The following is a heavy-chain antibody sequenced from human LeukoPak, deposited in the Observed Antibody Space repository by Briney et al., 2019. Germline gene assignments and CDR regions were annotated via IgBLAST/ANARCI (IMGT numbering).Heavy chain of an antibody. CDR3: ARGYDSWDS. J-gene: IGHJ4*02. CDR2: INTDGATI. V-gene: IGHV3-48*03. Sequence: GGSLRLSCAASGFTFSSDEMNWVRQAPGKGLQWISYINTDGATIYYADSVKGRFTISRDNAKNSLYLQMNSLRAEDTAVYYCARGYDSWDSWGQGTLVTV. D-gene: IGHD3-16*01. CDR1: GFTFSSDE.